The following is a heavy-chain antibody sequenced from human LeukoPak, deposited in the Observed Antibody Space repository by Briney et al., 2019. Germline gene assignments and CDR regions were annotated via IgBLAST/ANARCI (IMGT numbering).Heavy chain of an antibody. CDR3: ARPLMATGAFDI. J-gene: IGHJ3*02. CDR1: GDSISSSSYY. V-gene: IGHV4-39*07. Sequence: SETLSLTCTISGDSISSSSYYWGWIRQPPGKGLEWIGSIYYSGSTNYNPSLKSRVTMSVDTSKNQFSLKLSSVTAADTAVYYCARPLMATGAFDIWGQGTMVTVSS. D-gene: IGHD5-24*01. CDR2: IYYSGST.